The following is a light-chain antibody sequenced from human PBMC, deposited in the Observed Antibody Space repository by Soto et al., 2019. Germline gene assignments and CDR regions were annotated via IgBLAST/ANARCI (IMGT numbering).Light chain of an antibody. Sequence: QSVLTQPPSVSGAPGQRVTISCTGSSSNIGAGYDVHWYQQLPGTAPKLLIYGNSNRPSGVPDRFSGSKSGTSASLAITGLEAGDGADNYCQSYASGLGGVVFGGGTKLTVL. CDR2: GNS. J-gene: IGLJ2*01. CDR1: SSNIGAGYD. CDR3: QSYASGLGGVV. V-gene: IGLV1-40*01.